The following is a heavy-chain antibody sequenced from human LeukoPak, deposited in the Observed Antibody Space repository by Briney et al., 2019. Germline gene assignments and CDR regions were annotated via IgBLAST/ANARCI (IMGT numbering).Heavy chain of an antibody. V-gene: IGHV4-59*08. CDR3: ARLDIVATIKFDP. J-gene: IGHJ5*02. CDR2: IYYSGST. D-gene: IGHD5-12*01. CDR1: GGSISRYY. Sequence: PSETLSLTCTVSGGSISRYYWSWIRQPPGKGLEWIGYIYYSGSTNYNPSLKSRVTISVDTSKNQFSLKLSSVTAADTAVYYCARLDIVATIKFDPWGQGTLVTVSS.